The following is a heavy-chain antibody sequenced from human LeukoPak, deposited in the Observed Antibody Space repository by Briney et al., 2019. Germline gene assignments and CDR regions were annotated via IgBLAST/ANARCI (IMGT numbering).Heavy chain of an antibody. V-gene: IGHV3-23*01. Sequence: TGGSLRLSCVASGFSFYICAKSWVRQAPGKGPEWVSSIGGPTETFYADSVKGRFTVSRDNSQNTLYLQMNSLRAEDTAVYYCAKDATPRNSIWDYFGKWGQGALVTVST. CDR2: IGGPTET. CDR3: AKDATPRNSIWDYFGK. D-gene: IGHD4-23*01. CDR1: GFSFYICA. J-gene: IGHJ4*02.